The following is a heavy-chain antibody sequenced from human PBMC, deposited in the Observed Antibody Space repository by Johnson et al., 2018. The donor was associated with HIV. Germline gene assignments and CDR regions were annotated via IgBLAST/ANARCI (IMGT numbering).Heavy chain of an antibody. CDR2: ISYDGDNK. Sequence: QVQLVESGGGLVKPGGSLRLSCAASGFTFGSYALHWVRQAPGKGLEWVALISYDGDNKYYTDSVKGRFTISRDNSKNTVFLLLNSLRAGDTAVYYCARGLTGRYYYDSSGDAFDIWGQGTMVTVSS. J-gene: IGHJ3*02. V-gene: IGHV3-30*04. D-gene: IGHD3-22*01. CDR1: GFTFGSYA. CDR3: ARGLTGRYYYDSSGDAFDI.